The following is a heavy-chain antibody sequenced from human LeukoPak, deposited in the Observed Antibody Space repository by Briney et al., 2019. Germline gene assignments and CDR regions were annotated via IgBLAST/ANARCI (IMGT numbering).Heavy chain of an antibody. V-gene: IGHV3-49*04. D-gene: IGHD4-23*01. CDR3: TRDYGGFDY. CDR2: IRSKVYGGTT. J-gene: IGHJ4*02. Sequence: SLRLSCSASGFTFGDYVMTWVRQAPGKGLEWVGFIRSKVYGGTTEYAASVKGRFIISRDDSKSIAYLQMNSLKTEDTAVYYCTRDYGGFDYWGQGTLVTVPS. CDR1: GFTFGDYV.